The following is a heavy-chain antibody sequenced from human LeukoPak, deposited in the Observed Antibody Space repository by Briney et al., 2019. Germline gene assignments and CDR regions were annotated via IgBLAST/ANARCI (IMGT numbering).Heavy chain of an antibody. CDR2: IKHNGGEK. Sequence: GGSLRLSCVASGFTFTDYFMSWVRQAPGKGLEWVASIKHNGGEKYYVDSVKGRFTISRDNAKNSLYLEMGSLRVEDTAVYYCARDGGWRSSGYYLYHFDYWGQGTLVTFAS. J-gene: IGHJ4*02. D-gene: IGHD3-22*01. CDR1: GFTFTDYF. V-gene: IGHV3-7*01. CDR3: ARDGGWRSSGYYLYHFDY.